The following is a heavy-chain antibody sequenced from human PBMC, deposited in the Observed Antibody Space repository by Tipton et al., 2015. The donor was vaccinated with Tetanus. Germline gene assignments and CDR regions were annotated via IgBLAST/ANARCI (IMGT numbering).Heavy chain of an antibody. CDR2: ISADGSTK. J-gene: IGHJ4*02. D-gene: IGHD3-3*01. V-gene: IGHV3-30*03. Sequence: SLRLSCAASGFTFSNYGMHWVRQAPGKGLEWVAVISADGSTKFYADSAKGRVTLSRDNSKNTLYLQMNSLRAEDTAVYYCARGRLGGPEWYSLPLFDYWGQGALVTVSS. CDR3: ARGRLGGPEWYSLPLFDY. CDR1: GFTFSNYG.